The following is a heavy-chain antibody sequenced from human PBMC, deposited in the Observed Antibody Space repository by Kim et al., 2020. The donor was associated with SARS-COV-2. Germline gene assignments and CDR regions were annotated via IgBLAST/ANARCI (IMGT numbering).Heavy chain of an antibody. V-gene: IGHV3-30*18. CDR3: AKDLSAYYYGSGSSPAIAY. D-gene: IGHD3-10*01. CDR2: ISYDRGNK. CDR1: GFTFSSYD. J-gene: IGHJ4*02. Sequence: GGSLRLSCAASGFTFSSYDMHWVRQAPGKGLEWVAVISYDRGNKYYADSVKGRFTISRDNAKNTLYLQMNSLRAEDTAVYYCAKDLSAYYYGSGSSPAIAYWGQGTLVTVSS.